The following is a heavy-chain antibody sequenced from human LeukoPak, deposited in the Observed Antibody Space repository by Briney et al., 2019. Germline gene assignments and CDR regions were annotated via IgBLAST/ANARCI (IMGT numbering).Heavy chain of an antibody. V-gene: IGHV5-51*01. CDR3: ARPGWNDGGT. D-gene: IGHD1-1*01. CDR2: IYPGDSDT. Sequence: GESLKISCQGSGYSFTTSWIGWVRQMPGKGLEWMGIIYPGDSDTKYRPSFQGQVTISVDTSISTAYLQWNSLRASDTAMSYCARPGWNDGGTWGQGTMVTVSS. J-gene: IGHJ3*01. CDR1: GYSFTTSW.